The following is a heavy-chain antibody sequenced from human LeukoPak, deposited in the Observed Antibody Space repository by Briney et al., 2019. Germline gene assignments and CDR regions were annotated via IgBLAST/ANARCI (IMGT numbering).Heavy chain of an antibody. CDR2: IKSKTDGGTT. Sequence: GGSLRLSCAASGFTFSNAWMSWVRQAPGKGLEWVGRIKSKTDGGTTDYAAPVKGRFTISRDDSKNTLYLQMNSLKTEDTAVYDCTNALLRYCSRTSCKCYCFYGMHVWGQATTVTVCS. CDR1: GFTFSNAW. D-gene: IGHD2-2*01. J-gene: IGHJ6*02. CDR3: TNALLRYCSRTSCKCYCFYGMHV. V-gene: IGHV3-15*01.